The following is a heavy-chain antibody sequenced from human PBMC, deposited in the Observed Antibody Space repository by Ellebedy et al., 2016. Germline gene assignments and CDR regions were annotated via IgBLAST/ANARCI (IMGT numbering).Heavy chain of an antibody. CDR1: GFTFNDYY. CDR2: ISSSSSTI. Sequence: GESLKISCATSGFTFNDYYMIWIRQAPGKGLEWVSYISSSSSTIYYADSVKGRFTISRDNAKNSLYLQMNSLRAEDTAVYYCAREKVVPAAPNDKAYHYYGMDVWGQGTTVTVSS. D-gene: IGHD2-2*01. CDR3: AREKVVPAAPNDKAYHYYGMDV. J-gene: IGHJ6*02. V-gene: IGHV3-11*04.